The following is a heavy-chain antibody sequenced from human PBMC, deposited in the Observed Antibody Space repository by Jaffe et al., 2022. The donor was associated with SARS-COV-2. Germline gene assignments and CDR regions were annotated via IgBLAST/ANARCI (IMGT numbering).Heavy chain of an antibody. V-gene: IGHV3-33*01. CDR1: GFTFSSYG. Sequence: QVQLVESGGGVVQPGRSLRLSCAASGFTFSSYGMHWVRQAPGKGLEWVAVIWYDGSNKYYADSVKGRFTISRDNSKNTLYLQMNSLRAEDTAVYYCASGYTAMVIWGQGTMVTVSS. CDR3: ASGYTAMVI. J-gene: IGHJ3*02. D-gene: IGHD5-18*01. CDR2: IWYDGSNK.